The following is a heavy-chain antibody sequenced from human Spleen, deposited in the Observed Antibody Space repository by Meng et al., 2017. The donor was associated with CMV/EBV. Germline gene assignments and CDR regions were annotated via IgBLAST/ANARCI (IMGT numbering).Heavy chain of an antibody. CDR2: ISAYNGNT. D-gene: IGHD2-2*02. CDR3: ARDNRVGLYCSSTSCYTPPFDYYYYGMDV. J-gene: IGHJ6*02. V-gene: IGHV1-18*01. Sequence: ASVKVSCKASGYTLTSYGISWVRQAPGQGLEWVGWISAYNGNTNYAQKLQGRVTLTTDTSTSTAYMELRSLRSDDTAVYYCARDNRVGLYCSSTSCYTPPFDYYYYGMDVWGQGTTVTVSS. CDR1: GYTLTSYG.